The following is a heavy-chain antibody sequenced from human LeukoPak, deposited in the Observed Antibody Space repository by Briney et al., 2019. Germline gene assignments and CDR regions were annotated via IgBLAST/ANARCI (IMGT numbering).Heavy chain of an antibody. J-gene: IGHJ4*02. D-gene: IGHD6-19*01. CDR1: GGSISSVDYC. Sequence: PSETLSLTCTVSGGSISSVDYCWNWIRQPPGEGLEWVGYMSKSGSTYYNPSRKSRVTLSVGTSKNQFSLWLSSVTAADAAVSYCASSPHISGWYDYCGPGNLVS. V-gene: IGHV4-30-4*08. CDR2: MSKSGST. CDR3: ASSPHISGWYDY.